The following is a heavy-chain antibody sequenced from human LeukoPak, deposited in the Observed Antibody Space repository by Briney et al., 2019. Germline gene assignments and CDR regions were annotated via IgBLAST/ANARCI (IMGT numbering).Heavy chain of an antibody. V-gene: IGHV3-74*01. CDR2: INSDGSST. Sequence: GGSLRLSCAASGFTFSSYWMHWVRHAPGKGLVWVSRINSDGSSTSYADSVKGRFTISRDNAKNTLYLQMNSLRAEGTAVYYCARVRGYCSGGSCWSWFDPWGQGTLVTVSS. CDR3: ARVRGYCSGGSCWSWFDP. J-gene: IGHJ5*02. CDR1: GFTFSSYW. D-gene: IGHD2-15*01.